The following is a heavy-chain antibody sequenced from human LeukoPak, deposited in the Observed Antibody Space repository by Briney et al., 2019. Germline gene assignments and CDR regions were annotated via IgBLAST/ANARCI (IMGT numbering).Heavy chain of an antibody. CDR3: AKTWSYYDFWSGRRPDYFDY. CDR1: GGSFSGYY. CDR2: INHSGST. J-gene: IGHJ4*02. V-gene: IGHV4-34*01. Sequence: PSETLSLTCAVYGGSFSGYYWSWIRQPPGKGLEWIGEINHSGSTNYNPSLKSRVTISVDTSKNQFSLKLSSVTAADTAVYYCAKTWSYYDFWSGRRPDYFDYWGQGTLVTVSS. D-gene: IGHD3-3*01.